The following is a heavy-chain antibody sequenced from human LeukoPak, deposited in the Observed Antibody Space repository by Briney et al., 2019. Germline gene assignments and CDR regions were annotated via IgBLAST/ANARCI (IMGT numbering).Heavy chain of an antibody. V-gene: IGHV1-46*01. CDR1: GYTFTSFW. D-gene: IGHD6-13*01. CDR2: INPSDGST. J-gene: IGHJ5*02. CDR3: ARAPRDSSTMLDR. Sequence: ASVKVSCKASGYTFTSFWIQWVRQAPGQGLEWMGLINPSDGSTTYTHRFQGRVTVTRDTPTSTVYMDLSSLRSEDTAVYYCARAPRDSSTMLDRWGQGTLVTVSS.